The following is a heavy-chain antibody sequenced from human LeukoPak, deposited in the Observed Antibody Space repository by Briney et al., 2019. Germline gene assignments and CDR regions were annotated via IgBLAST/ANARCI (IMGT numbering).Heavy chain of an antibody. Sequence: SETLSLTCAVYGGSFSGYYWSWIRQPPGKGLEWIGEINHSGSTNYNPSLKSRVTISVDTSKNQFSLKLSSVTAADTAVYYCARDTEGPMATPYYYYYMDVWGKGTTVTISS. D-gene: IGHD3-10*01. CDR1: GGSFSGYY. CDR2: INHSGST. J-gene: IGHJ6*03. V-gene: IGHV4-34*01. CDR3: ARDTEGPMATPYYYYYMDV.